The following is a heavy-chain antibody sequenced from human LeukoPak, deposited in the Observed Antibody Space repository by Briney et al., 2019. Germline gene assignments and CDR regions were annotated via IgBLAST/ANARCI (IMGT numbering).Heavy chain of an antibody. CDR3: ARGGSSGWVDY. CDR2: IYYSGST. J-gene: IGHJ4*02. Sequence: SETLSLTCTVSGGSISSYYWSWIRQPPGKGLEWIGYIYYSGSTNYNPSLKSQVTISIDTSKNQFSLKLSSVTAADTAVSYCARGGSSGWVDYWGQGTLVTVSS. D-gene: IGHD6-19*01. CDR1: GGSISSYY. V-gene: IGHV4-59*01.